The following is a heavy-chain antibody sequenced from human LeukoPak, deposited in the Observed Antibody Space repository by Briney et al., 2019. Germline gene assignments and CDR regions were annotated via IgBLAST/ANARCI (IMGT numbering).Heavy chain of an antibody. V-gene: IGHV4-34*01. CDR1: GASFSGYY. Sequence: SETLSLTCAVYGASFSGYYWSGIRQPPGKGLEWIGEINHSGSANYNPSLKSRVTISVDTSKNQFSLKLTSVTAADTAVYYCARGPDLYFDWLSNNWFDPWGQGTLVTVSS. J-gene: IGHJ5*02. CDR2: INHSGSA. CDR3: ARGPDLYFDWLSNNWFDP. D-gene: IGHD3-9*01.